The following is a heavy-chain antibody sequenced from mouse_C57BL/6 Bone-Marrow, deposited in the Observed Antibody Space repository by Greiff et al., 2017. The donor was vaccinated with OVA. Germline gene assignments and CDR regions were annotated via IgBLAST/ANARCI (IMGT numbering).Heavy chain of an antibody. V-gene: IGHV1-81*01. D-gene: IGHD3-2*02. Sequence: VQLVESGAELARPGASVKLSCKASGYTFTSYGISWVKQRTGQGLEWIGEIYPRSGNTYYNEKFKGKATLTADKSSSTAYMELRSLTSEDSAVYFCARSSGSPFAYWGQGTLVTVSA. J-gene: IGHJ3*01. CDR3: ARSSGSPFAY. CDR1: GYTFTSYG. CDR2: IYPRSGNT.